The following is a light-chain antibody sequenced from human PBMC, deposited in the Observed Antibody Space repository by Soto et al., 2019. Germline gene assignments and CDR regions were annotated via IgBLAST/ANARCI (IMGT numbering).Light chain of an antibody. CDR1: SSDVGGYNY. V-gene: IGLV2-14*01. Sequence: QSVLTQPASVSGSPGQSITISCTGTSSDVGGYNYVSWYQQHPGKAPKLMIYDVSNRPSGVSTRFSGSKSGNTASLTISGLQAEDEADYYCSSYTSSSTLYFFGTGTKLTVL. CDR3: SSYTSSSTLYF. J-gene: IGLJ1*01. CDR2: DVS.